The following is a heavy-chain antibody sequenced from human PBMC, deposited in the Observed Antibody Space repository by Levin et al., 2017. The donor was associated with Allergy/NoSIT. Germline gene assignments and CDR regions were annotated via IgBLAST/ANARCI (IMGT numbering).Heavy chain of an antibody. Sequence: GGSLRLSCAASGFTFNDYGFHWVRQAPGKGLEWVAVIWYNGINKYYADSVRGRFTASRDNFESTLYLQMDSLRAEDTAVYYCARISGGTYYLLDSWGQGTLVTVSS. J-gene: IGHJ4*02. D-gene: IGHD1-26*01. V-gene: IGHV3-33*01. CDR3: ARISGGTYYLLDS. CDR2: IWYNGINK. CDR1: GFTFNDYG.